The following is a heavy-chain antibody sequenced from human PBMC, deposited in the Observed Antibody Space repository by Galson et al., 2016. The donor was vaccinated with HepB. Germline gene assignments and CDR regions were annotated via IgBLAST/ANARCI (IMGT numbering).Heavy chain of an antibody. J-gene: IGHJ4*02. CDR3: ARDFDISGDY. V-gene: IGHV3-74*01. Sequence: SLRLSCAASGFTFSNYWIHWVRQAPGKGLVWVSRINPGGSTTGFADSVKDRFTISRDNAKNTVYLYMNSPRAEDTGVYYCARDFDISGDYWGQGTLVTVSS. CDR2: INPGGSTT. D-gene: IGHD1-26*01. CDR1: GFTFSNYW.